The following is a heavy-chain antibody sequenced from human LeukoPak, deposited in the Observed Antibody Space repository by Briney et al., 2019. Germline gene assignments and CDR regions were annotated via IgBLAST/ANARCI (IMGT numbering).Heavy chain of an antibody. Sequence: GRSLRLSCAASGFTFSSYAMHWVRQAPGKGLEWVAVISYDGSNKYYADSVKGRFTISRDNSKNTLYLQMNSLRAEDTAVYYCARDVQLWFALDYWGQGTLVTVSS. CDR1: GFTFSSYA. CDR3: ARDVQLWFALDY. J-gene: IGHJ4*02. CDR2: ISYDGSNK. D-gene: IGHD5-18*01. V-gene: IGHV3-30-3*01.